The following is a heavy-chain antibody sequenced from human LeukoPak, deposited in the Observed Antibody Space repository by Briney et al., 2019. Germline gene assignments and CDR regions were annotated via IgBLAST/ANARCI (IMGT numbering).Heavy chain of an antibody. J-gene: IGHJ4*02. V-gene: IGHV4-30-2*01. D-gene: IGHD3-16*01. CDR2: IYHSGST. CDR1: GGSISSGDYY. Sequence: PSETLSLTCTVSGGSISSGDYYWSWIRQPPGKGLEWIGYIYHSGSTYYNPPLKSRVTISVDRSKNQFSLKLSSVTAADTAVYYCTRGAGWLIDYWGQGILVTVSS. CDR3: TRGAGWLIDY.